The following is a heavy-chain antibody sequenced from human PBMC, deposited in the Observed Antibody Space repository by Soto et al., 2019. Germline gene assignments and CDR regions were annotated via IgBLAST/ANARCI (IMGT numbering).Heavy chain of an antibody. CDR3: AQSPSPGSATSSYYGMDV. Sequence: QVQLAQSGTEVKKPGSSVKVSCKASGGSFSSYIVTWVRQAPGQGLEWMGRIIPVLGVEYYAEKFPGRVTITADKSTSTAYMELSSLRSEDTALYYCAQSPSPGSATSSYYGMDVWGHGTTVTVSS. V-gene: IGHV1-69*02. D-gene: IGHD7-27*01. CDR2: IIPVLGVE. J-gene: IGHJ6*02. CDR1: GGSFSSYI.